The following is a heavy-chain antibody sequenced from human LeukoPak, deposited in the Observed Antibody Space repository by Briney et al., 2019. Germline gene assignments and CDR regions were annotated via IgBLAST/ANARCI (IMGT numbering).Heavy chain of an antibody. J-gene: IGHJ6*03. CDR2: INPNSGGT. V-gene: IGHV1-2*02. D-gene: IGHD3-10*01. Sequence: ASVKVSSRASGYTFTAYYMHRVRRAPGQGLEGMAWINPNSGGTNYAQKFQGRVTMTWDTSISTAYMELSRLRSDDTAVYYCARDSSFRWFGELDHYYYYMDVWGKGTTVTVSS. CDR3: ARDSSFRWFGELDHYYYYMDV. CDR1: GYTFTAYY.